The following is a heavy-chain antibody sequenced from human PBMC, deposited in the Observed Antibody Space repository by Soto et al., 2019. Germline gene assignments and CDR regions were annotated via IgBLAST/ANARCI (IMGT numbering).Heavy chain of an antibody. Sequence: ASVKVSCKASGYTFTSYGISWVRQAPGQGLEWMGWISAYNGNTKYAQKLQGRVTMTTDTSTSTADMELNSLRAEDTAVYYCAKTTAGWFSAFEIWGQGTMVTVSS. CDR2: ISAYNGNT. CDR1: GYTFTSYG. J-gene: IGHJ3*02. CDR3: AKTTAGWFSAFEI. D-gene: IGHD6-19*01. V-gene: IGHV1-18*01.